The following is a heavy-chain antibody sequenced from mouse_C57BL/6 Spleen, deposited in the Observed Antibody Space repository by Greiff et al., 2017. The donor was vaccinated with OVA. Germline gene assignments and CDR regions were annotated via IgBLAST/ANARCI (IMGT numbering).Heavy chain of an antibody. CDR1: GYTFTSYW. J-gene: IGHJ2*01. CDR3: ATTVVAHGY. D-gene: IGHD1-1*01. V-gene: IGHV1-50*01. CDR2: IGPSDSYT. Sequence: QVQLKQSGAELVKPGASVKLSCKASGYTFTSYWMQWVKQRPGQGLEWIGEIGPSDSYTNYNQKFKGKATLTVDTSSSTAYMQLSSLTSEDSAVYYCATTVVAHGYWGQGTTLTVSS.